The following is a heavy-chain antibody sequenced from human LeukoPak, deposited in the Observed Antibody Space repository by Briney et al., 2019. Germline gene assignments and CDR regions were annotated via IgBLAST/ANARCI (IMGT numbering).Heavy chain of an antibody. V-gene: IGHV3-74*01. Sequence: PGGSLRLSCAASGFTFSSYSMNWVRQAPGKGLVWVSRINSDGSSTSYADSVKGRFTISRDNAKNTLYLQMNSLRAEDTAVYYCARVPRTQQWLPNWFDPWGQGTLVTVSS. CDR2: INSDGSST. CDR3: ARVPRTQQWLPNWFDP. J-gene: IGHJ5*02. D-gene: IGHD6-19*01. CDR1: GFTFSSYS.